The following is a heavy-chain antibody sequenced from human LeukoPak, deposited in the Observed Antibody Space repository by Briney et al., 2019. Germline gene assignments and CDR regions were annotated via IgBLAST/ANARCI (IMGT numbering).Heavy chain of an antibody. Sequence: PGGSLRLSCAASGFTFSSYAMHWVRQAPGKGLEYVSVISSNGGSTYYANSVKGRFTISRDNSKNTLYLQTGSLRAEDMAVYYCARGGLLWFGELSGYWGQGTLVTVSS. D-gene: IGHD3-10*01. V-gene: IGHV3-64*01. CDR3: ARGGLLWFGELSGY. CDR2: ISSNGGST. CDR1: GFTFSSYA. J-gene: IGHJ4*02.